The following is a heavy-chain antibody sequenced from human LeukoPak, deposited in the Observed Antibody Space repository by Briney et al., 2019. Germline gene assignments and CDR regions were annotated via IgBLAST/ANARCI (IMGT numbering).Heavy chain of an antibody. CDR2: FDPEDGET. V-gene: IGHV1-24*01. CDR3: AEGNYYDSSGPTPLDY. Sequence: ASVKVSCKVSGYTLTELSMHWVRQAPGKGLEWMGGFDPEDGETIYAQKFQGRVTMTKDTSTDTAYMELSSLRSEDTAVYYCAEGNYYDSSGPTPLDYWGQGTLVTVSS. CDR1: GYTLTELS. D-gene: IGHD3-22*01. J-gene: IGHJ4*02.